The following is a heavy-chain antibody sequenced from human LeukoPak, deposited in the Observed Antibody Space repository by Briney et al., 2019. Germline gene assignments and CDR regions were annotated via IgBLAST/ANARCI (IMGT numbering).Heavy chain of an antibody. D-gene: IGHD3-9*01. Sequence: QSGGSLRLSCAASGFTFSSYEMNWVRQAPGKGLEWVSYISSSGSTIYYADSVKGRFTISRDNAENSLYLQMNSLRAEDTAVYYCARDSYDILTGYYNYYYGMDVWGKGTTVTVSS. CDR2: ISSSGSTI. J-gene: IGHJ6*04. CDR1: GFTFSSYE. CDR3: ARDSYDILTGYYNYYYGMDV. V-gene: IGHV3-48*03.